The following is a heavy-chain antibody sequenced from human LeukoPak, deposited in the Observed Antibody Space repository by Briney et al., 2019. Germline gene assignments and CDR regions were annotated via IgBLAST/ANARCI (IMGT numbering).Heavy chain of an antibody. CDR1: GFTFSTYD. J-gene: IGHJ3*02. D-gene: IGHD6-19*01. CDR3: ARGEQWLTSDSIDI. V-gene: IGHV3-21*06. Sequence: PGGSLRLSCAASGFTFSTYDMIWVRQAPGKGLEWVSSISTTDSHIYYADSVKGRFTISRDNARSSMYLQMNSLTAQDTAVYYCARGEQWLTSDSIDIWGQGTMVTVSS. CDR2: ISTTDSHI.